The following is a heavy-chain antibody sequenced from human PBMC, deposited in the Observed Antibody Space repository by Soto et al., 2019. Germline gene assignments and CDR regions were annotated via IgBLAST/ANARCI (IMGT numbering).Heavy chain of an antibody. CDR1: GFTFSSYG. V-gene: IGHV3-33*01. CDR2: IWYDGSNK. Sequence: QVQLVESGGGVVQPGRSLRLSCAASGFTFSSYGMHWVRQAPGKGLEWVAVIWYDGSNKYYADSVKGRLTISRDNSKNTLYLQMNSLRAEDTAVYYCARDHRLDSSGYSRLFDYWGQGTLVTVSS. J-gene: IGHJ4*02. CDR3: ARDHRLDSSGYSRLFDY. D-gene: IGHD3-22*01.